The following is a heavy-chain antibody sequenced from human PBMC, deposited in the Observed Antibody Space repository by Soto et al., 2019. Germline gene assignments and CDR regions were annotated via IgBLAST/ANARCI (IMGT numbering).Heavy chain of an antibody. Sequence: PSDTLSLTCTVSGGSISISSYYWGWILHPPGKGLEWIGSIYYSGSTYYNPSLKSRVTISVDTSKNQFSLKLSSVTAADTAVYYCARHYCSSTSCPPPSFDYWGQGTLVTVSS. D-gene: IGHD2-2*01. CDR2: IYYSGST. CDR3: ARHYCSSTSCPPPSFDY. J-gene: IGHJ4*02. V-gene: IGHV4-39*07. CDR1: GGSISISSYY.